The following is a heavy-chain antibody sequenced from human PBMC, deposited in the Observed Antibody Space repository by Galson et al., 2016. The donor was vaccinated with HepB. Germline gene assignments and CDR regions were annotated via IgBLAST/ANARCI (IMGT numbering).Heavy chain of an antibody. D-gene: IGHD7-27*01. Sequence: TLSLTCTVSGGSVSSGSYWWSWIRQSAGKGLEYIGQIYTSGRTYYNPSLKSRVTLALDTPKNQLSLKLSSGTAAHTAVYYCARSGWNGATGDRRYFDPWGRGALVTVSS. CDR3: ARSGWNGATGDRRYFDP. J-gene: IGHJ2*01. V-gene: IGHV4-61*09. CDR1: GGSVSSGSYW. CDR2: IYTSGRT.